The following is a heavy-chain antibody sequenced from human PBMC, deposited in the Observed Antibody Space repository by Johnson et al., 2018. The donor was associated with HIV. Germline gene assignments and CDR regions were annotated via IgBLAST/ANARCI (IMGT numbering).Heavy chain of an antibody. V-gene: IGHV3-30*03. CDR2: ISYDGSNK. CDR3: ARGQIAARWSDALHF. D-gene: IGHD6-6*01. CDR1: GFTFSSYA. Sequence: QVQLVESGGGVVQPGRSLRLSCAASGFTFSSYAMHWVRQAPGKGLEWVAVISYDGSNKYYADSVKGRFTISRDNSKNTLYLVINRVRPEDTAVYYCARGQIAARWSDALHFWGQGTKVTISS. J-gene: IGHJ3*01.